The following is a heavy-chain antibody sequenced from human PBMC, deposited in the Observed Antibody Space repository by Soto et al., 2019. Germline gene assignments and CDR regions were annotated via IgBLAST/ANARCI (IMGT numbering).Heavy chain of an antibody. CDR3: ARGRIGTTTFDAFDI. CDR2: IIPIFGTA. J-gene: IGHJ3*02. Sequence: SVKVSCKASGGTFSSYAISWVRQAPGQGLEWMGGIIPIFGTANYAQKFQGRVTITADKSTSTAYMELSSLRSEDTAVYYCARGRIGTTTFDAFDIWGQGTMVTVSS. CDR1: GGTFSSYA. D-gene: IGHD1-1*01. V-gene: IGHV1-69*06.